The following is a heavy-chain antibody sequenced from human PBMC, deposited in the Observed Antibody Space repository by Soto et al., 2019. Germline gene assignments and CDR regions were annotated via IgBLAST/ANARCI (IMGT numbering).Heavy chain of an antibody. CDR1: GFTFDDYA. CDR3: VKDMSPGEVSRSDYMDV. V-gene: IGHV3-9*01. J-gene: IGHJ6*03. D-gene: IGHD3-16*01. Sequence: EVQLVESGGDLVQPGRSLRLSCAASGFTFDDYAMHWVRQAPGKGLEWVSGISWNSGNIGYADSVKGRFTISRDNANNFLYLHMSSLGAEDTALYYSVKDMSPGEVSRSDYMDVWGKGTTVTVSS. CDR2: ISWNSGNI.